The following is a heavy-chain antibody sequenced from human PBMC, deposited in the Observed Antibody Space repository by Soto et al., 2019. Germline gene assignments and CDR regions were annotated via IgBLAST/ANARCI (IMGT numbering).Heavy chain of an antibody. CDR2: ILPLLHTP. Sequence: QVQLVQSGAGVKKPGSSVNVSCRASGGTFISYAVSWVRQVPGQGLEWMGVILPLLHTPKYAPKFQHRVTITADASAETAYMELSSLRSDDTAVYYCARERSSPNYCDYGRDVWGQGTPVTVSS. V-gene: IGHV1-69*01. D-gene: IGHD6-6*01. J-gene: IGHJ6*02. CDR3: ARERSSPNYCDYGRDV. CDR1: GGTFISYA.